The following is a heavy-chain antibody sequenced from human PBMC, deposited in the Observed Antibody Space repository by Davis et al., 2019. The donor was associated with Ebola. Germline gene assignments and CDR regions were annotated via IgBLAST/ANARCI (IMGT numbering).Heavy chain of an antibody. Sequence: SVKVSCKASGFTFTTSAVQWVRQSRGQRLEWIGWIVVGSGNTNYAQKFQERVTITRDMSTSTAYMELSSLRSEDTAVYYCARGKVRVGVVWFDPWGQGTLVTVSS. CDR3: ARGKVRVGVVWFDP. J-gene: IGHJ5*02. CDR2: IVVGSGNT. V-gene: IGHV1-58*01. CDR1: GFTFTTSA. D-gene: IGHD2-15*01.